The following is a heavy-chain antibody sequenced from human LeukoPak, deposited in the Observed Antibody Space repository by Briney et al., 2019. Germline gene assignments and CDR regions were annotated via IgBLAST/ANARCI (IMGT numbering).Heavy chain of an antibody. CDR2: ISGSGGST. J-gene: IGHJ4*02. CDR3: AKASGSGYYKPFDY. D-gene: IGHD3-22*01. V-gene: IGHV3-23*01. Sequence: AGGSLRLSCAASGFTFSSYAMNWVRQAPGKGLECVSGISGSGGSTYYADSVEGRFTISRDNSRNTLYLQMNSLRAEDTAVYHCAKASGSGYYKPFDYWGQGTLVTVSS. CDR1: GFTFSSYA.